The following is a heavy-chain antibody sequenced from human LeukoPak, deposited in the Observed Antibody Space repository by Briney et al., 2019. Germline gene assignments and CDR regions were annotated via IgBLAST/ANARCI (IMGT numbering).Heavy chain of an antibody. CDR3: ATLGPPIY. J-gene: IGHJ4*02. CDR1: GGSFSGYY. Sequence: PSETLSLTCAVYGGSFSGYYWSWIRQPPGKGLEWIGEINHSGSTNYNPSLKSRVTISVDTSKNQFSLKLSSVTAEDTAVYYCATLGPPIYWGQGTLVTVSS. CDR2: INHSGST. V-gene: IGHV4-34*01.